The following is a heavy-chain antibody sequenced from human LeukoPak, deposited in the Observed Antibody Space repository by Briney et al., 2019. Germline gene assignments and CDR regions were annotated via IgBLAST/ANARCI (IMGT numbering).Heavy chain of an antibody. CDR3: ASVYNYGMDV. J-gene: IGHJ6*02. V-gene: IGHV1-46*01. CDR2: LNPSGGST. CDR1: GYTVTSYY. Sequence: ASVKVSCKASGYTVTSYYMHWVRQAPGQGLEWMGILNPSGGSTSYAQKFQGRATLTSATSTSTVYMELSSLRSEDTAVYYCASVYNYGMDVWGQGTTVTVSS.